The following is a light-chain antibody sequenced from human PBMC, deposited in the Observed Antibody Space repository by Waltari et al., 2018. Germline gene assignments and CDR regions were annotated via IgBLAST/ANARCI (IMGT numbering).Light chain of an antibody. Sequence: SVLTQPPSVSPAPGPRFTLSCSASHSHFGVHSVSWSQQFPGAAPKLLIYENNRRPPGIPDRFSGSKSDTSATLDISGLQTGDEAHYYCGTWDSSLSDGRLFGGGTKLTVL. CDR1: HSHFGVHS. V-gene: IGLV1-51*02. J-gene: IGLJ3*02. CDR2: ENN. CDR3: GTWDSSLSDGRL.